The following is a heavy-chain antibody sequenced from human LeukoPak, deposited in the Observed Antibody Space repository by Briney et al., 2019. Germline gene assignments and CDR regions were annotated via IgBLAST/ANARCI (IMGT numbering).Heavy chain of an antibody. CDR3: ARDSYDFWSGYRGTLDY. J-gene: IGHJ4*02. Sequence: PGGSLRLSCAASGFTFSSYGMHWVRQAPGKGLEWVAVISYDGSNKYYADSVKGRFTISRDNSKNTLYLQMNSLRAEDTAVYYCARDSYDFWSGYRGTLDYWGQGTLVTVSS. CDR1: GFTFSSYG. V-gene: IGHV3-30*03. D-gene: IGHD3-3*01. CDR2: ISYDGSNK.